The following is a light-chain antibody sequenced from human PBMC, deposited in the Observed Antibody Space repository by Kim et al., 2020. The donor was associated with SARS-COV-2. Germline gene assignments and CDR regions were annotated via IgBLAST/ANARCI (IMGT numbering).Light chain of an antibody. CDR3: QSYGSSSWV. Sequence: GKTLTISCSRSGGSTAGNYVQWYQQRPRGSPATVIYEDNQRPSGVPGRFSGSIDRSSNSASLTISELRPEDESVYYCQSYGSSSWVFGGGTKLTVL. J-gene: IGLJ3*02. CDR1: GGSTAGNY. V-gene: IGLV6-57*01. CDR2: EDN.